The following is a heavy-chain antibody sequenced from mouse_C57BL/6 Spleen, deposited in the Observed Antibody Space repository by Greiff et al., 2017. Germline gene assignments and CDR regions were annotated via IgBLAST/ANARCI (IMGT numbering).Heavy chain of an antibody. CDR1: GYAFTNYL. D-gene: IGHD2-2*01. CDR3: ARSVYYGYGGAMDY. Sequence: VQLQESGAELVRPGTSVKVSCKASGYAFTNYLIEWVKQRPGQGLEWIGVLNPGSGGTNYNEKFKGKATLTADKSSSTAYMQLSSLTSEDSAVYFCARSVYYGYGGAMDYWGQGTSVTVSS. CDR2: LNPGSGGT. V-gene: IGHV1-54*01. J-gene: IGHJ4*01.